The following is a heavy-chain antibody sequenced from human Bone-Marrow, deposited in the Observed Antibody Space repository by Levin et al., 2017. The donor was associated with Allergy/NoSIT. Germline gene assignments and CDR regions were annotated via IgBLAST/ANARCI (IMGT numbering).Heavy chain of an antibody. CDR1: GFTFGDYP. V-gene: IGHV3-49*03. Sequence: GVLRLSCTASGFTFGDYPMSWFRQAPGKGLEWVSYIRSKTYGGTTEYAASVKGRFTISRDDSESIAYLQMNSLKTEDTAVYYCSRACTNSGDAFDIWGQGTMVTVSS. CDR2: IRSKTYGGTT. J-gene: IGHJ3*02. CDR3: SRACTNSGDAFDI. D-gene: IGHD1-7*01.